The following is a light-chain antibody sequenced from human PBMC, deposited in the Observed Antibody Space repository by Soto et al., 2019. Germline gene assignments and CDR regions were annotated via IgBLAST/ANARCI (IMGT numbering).Light chain of an antibody. J-gene: IGKJ1*01. V-gene: IGKV3-15*01. CDR3: QQSSNWPPT. Sequence: EIVMTQSPATLSVSPGERATLSGRASQSVSSNLAWYQQKPGQAPRLLIYGASTRATGIPARFSGSGSGTEFTLTISSLQSEDFAVYYCQQSSNWPPTFGQGTKV. CDR1: QSVSSN. CDR2: GAS.